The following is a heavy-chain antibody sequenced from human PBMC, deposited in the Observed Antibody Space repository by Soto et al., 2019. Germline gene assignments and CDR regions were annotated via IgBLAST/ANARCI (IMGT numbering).Heavy chain of an antibody. D-gene: IGHD5-18*01. CDR2: FIAMLGTP. CDR3: ARGAMANLVY. J-gene: IGHJ4*02. Sequence: SVKVSCKASGGTFGSQGIAWVRQAPGQGLEWMGGFIAMLGTPTYAKKVQGRATISADESLTSSYLELRSLRSEDTGVYFCARGAMANLVYWGQGTVVTVSS. V-gene: IGHV1-69*13. CDR1: GGTFGSQG.